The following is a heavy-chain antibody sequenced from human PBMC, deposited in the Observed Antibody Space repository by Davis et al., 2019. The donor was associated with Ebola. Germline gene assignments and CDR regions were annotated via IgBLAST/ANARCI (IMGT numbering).Heavy chain of an antibody. CDR1: GGSFSGYY. CDR2: INHSGST. Sequence: SETLSLTCAVYGGSFSGYYWSWIRQPPGKGLEWIGEINHSGSTNYNPSLKSRVTISVDTVKNQFSLKLSSVTAADTAVYYCARVKGRSSSTYYYYYGMDVWGQGTTVTVSS. D-gene: IGHD6-6*01. V-gene: IGHV4-34*01. CDR3: ARVKGRSSSTYYYYYGMDV. J-gene: IGHJ6*02.